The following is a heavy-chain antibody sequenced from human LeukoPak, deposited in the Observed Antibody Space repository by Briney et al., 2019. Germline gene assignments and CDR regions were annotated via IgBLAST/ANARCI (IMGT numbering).Heavy chain of an antibody. Sequence: GGSLRLSCAASGFTFSSYARHWVRQAPGKGLEWVAVISYDGSNKYYADSVKGRFTISRDNSKNTLYLQMNSLRAEDTAVYYCAREGHYYVDFDYWGQGTLVTVSS. CDR2: ISYDGSNK. J-gene: IGHJ4*02. CDR3: AREGHYYVDFDY. V-gene: IGHV3-30-3*01. CDR1: GFTFSSYA. D-gene: IGHD3-10*02.